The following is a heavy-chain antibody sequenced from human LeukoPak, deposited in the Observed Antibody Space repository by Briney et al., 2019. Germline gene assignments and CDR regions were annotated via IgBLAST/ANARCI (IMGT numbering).Heavy chain of an antibody. CDR3: AGQYPTSSYGSGDDAFDV. J-gene: IGHJ3*01. V-gene: IGHV1-24*01. CDR1: GYTLTELS. D-gene: IGHD3-10*01. Sequence: GASVKVSCKVSGYTLTELSMHWVRQAPGKGLEWMGGFDPEDGETIYAQKFQGRVTMTEDTSTDTAYMELSSLRSEDTAVYYCAGQYPTSSYGSGDDAFDVWGQGTMVTVSS. CDR2: FDPEDGET.